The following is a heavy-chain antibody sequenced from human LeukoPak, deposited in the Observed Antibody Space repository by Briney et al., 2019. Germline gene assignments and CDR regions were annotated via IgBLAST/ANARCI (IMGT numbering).Heavy chain of an antibody. V-gene: IGHV3-23*01. J-gene: IGHJ4*02. CDR3: ATCGGDCYSIDY. D-gene: IGHD2-21*02. CDR2: ITVGVGNT. CDR1: GFSFSTYA. Sequence: PGGSLRLSCAASGFSFSTYAMTWVRQAPGKGLEWVSSITVGVGNTYYAESVKGRFTISRDNSKNTLYLQMYSLRAEDTAVYYCATCGGDCYSIDYWGQGTLVTVSS.